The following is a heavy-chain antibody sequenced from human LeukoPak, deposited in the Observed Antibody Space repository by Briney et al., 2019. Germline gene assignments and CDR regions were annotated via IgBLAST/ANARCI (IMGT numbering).Heavy chain of an antibody. J-gene: IGHJ4*02. CDR3: GRGYGSGSYYSY. D-gene: IGHD3-10*01. CDR2: IYYSGST. V-gene: IGHV4-59*12. Sequence: PSETLSLTCTVSGGSISSYYWSWIRQPPGKGLEWIGYIYYSGSTNYNPSLKSRVTISVDTSKNQFSLKLSSVTAADTAVYYCGRGYGSGSYYSYWGQGTLVTVSS. CDR1: GGSISSYY.